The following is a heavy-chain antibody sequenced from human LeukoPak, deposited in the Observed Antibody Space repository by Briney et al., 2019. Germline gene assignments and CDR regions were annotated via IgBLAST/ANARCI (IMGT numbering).Heavy chain of an antibody. V-gene: IGHV3-30*02. Sequence: PGGSLRLSCAASGFTFSSYGMHWVRQAPGKGLEWVAFIRYDGSDKYYADSVKGRFTVSRDNSKNTLYLQMNSRRAEDTTVYYCAKASGQAGYCSSTSCHYTFDYWGQGTLVTVSS. D-gene: IGHD2-2*01. CDR1: GFTFSSYG. CDR2: IRYDGSDK. CDR3: AKASGQAGYCSSTSCHYTFDY. J-gene: IGHJ4*02.